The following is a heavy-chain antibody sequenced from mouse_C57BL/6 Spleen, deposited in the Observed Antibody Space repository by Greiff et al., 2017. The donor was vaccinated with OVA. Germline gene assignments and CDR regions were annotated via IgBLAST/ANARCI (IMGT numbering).Heavy chain of an antibody. Sequence: EVQVVESGGGLVQPGGSLKLSCAASGFTFSDYGMAWVRQAPRKGPEWVAFISNLAYSIYYADTVTGRFTISRENAKNTLYLEMSSLRSEDTAMYYCARQDDYEGAMDYWGQGTSVTVSS. CDR2: ISNLAYSI. CDR3: ARQDDYEGAMDY. J-gene: IGHJ4*01. D-gene: IGHD2-4*01. V-gene: IGHV5-15*01. CDR1: GFTFSDYG.